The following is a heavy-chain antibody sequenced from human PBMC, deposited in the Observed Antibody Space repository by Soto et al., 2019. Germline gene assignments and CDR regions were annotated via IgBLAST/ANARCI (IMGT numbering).Heavy chain of an antibody. D-gene: IGHD3-10*01. CDR2: IYYSGST. CDR1: GGSISSSSYY. J-gene: IGHJ6*02. Sequence: QLQLQESGPGLVKPSETLSLTCTVSGGSISSSSYYWGWIRQPPGKGLEWIGSIYYSGSTYYNPSLKSRVTISLDTSKNQSSLKLSSVTAADTAVYYCASQAGSQYYYGMDVWGQGTTVTVSS. CDR3: ASQAGSQYYYGMDV. V-gene: IGHV4-39*01.